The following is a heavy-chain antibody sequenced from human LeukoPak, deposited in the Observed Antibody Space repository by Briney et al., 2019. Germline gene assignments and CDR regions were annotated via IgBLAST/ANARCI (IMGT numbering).Heavy chain of an antibody. CDR1: GGSLSSYY. D-gene: IGHD1-20*01. CDR2: IYANGST. CDR3: ARGITGTTGFDY. V-gene: IGHV4-4*07. Sequence: SETLSLTCTVSGGSLSSYYWSWIRQPAGKGLEWIGRIYANGSTNYNPSLKSRVTISVDKSKNQFSLKLSSVTAADTAVFYCARGITGTTGFDYWGQGTLVTVSS. J-gene: IGHJ4*02.